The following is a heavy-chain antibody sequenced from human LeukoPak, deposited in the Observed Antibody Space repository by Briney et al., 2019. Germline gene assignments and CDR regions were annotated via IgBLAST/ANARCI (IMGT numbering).Heavy chain of an antibody. D-gene: IGHD2-2*01. J-gene: IGHJ6*03. CDR1: GGSISSGGYY. CDR2: IYHSGST. CDR3: ARRRTNIVVVPAAITYYYYYMDV. Sequence: PSETLSLTCTVSGGSISSGGYYWSWIRQPPGKGLEWIGYIYHSGSTYYNPSLKSRVTISVDRSKNQFSLKLSSVTAADTAVYYCARRRTNIVVVPAAITYYYYYMDVWGKGTTVTVSS. V-gene: IGHV4-30-2*01.